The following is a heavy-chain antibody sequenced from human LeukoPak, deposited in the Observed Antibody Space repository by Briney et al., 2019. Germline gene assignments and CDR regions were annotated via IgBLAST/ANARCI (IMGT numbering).Heavy chain of an antibody. CDR3: AAVGTMVRGVIRYTLDI. Sequence: ASVKVSCKASGYTFTSYDINWVRQAAGQGLEWMGWMNPNNGNTDYAQKFQGRVTLARNTSISTAYMELSSLRSEDTAVYYCAAVGTMVRGVIRYTLDIWGQGTMVTVSS. CDR1: GYTFTSYD. D-gene: IGHD3-10*01. V-gene: IGHV1-8*01. J-gene: IGHJ3*02. CDR2: MNPNNGNT.